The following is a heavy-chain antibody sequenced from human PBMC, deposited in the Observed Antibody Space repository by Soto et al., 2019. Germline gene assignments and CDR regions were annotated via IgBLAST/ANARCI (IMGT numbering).Heavy chain of an antibody. J-gene: IGHJ6*02. D-gene: IGHD3-22*01. CDR3: ERDHLIHYYDSSGYGMDV. V-gene: IGHV3-33*01. CDR1: GFTFSSYG. CDR2: IWYDGSNK. Sequence: QVQLVESGGGVVQPGRSLRLSCAASGFTFSSYGMHWVRQAPGKGLEWVAFIWYDGSNKYYADSVKGRFTISRDNSKNTLNLQMNSLRAEDTAVYYCERDHLIHYYDSSGYGMDVWGQGTTVTVSS.